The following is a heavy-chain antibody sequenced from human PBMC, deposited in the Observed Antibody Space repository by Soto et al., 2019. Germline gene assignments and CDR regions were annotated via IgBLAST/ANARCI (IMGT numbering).Heavy chain of an antibody. CDR3: AKDRRGITMVRGAQGY. J-gene: IGHJ4*02. D-gene: IGHD3-10*01. V-gene: IGHV3-23*01. CDR1: GFTFSSYA. Sequence: GGSLRLSCAASGFTFSSYAMSWVRQAPGKGLEWVSAISGSGGSTYYADSVKGRFTISRDNSKNTLYLQMNSLRAEDTAVYYCAKDRRGITMVRGAQGYWGQGTLVTVSS. CDR2: ISGSGGST.